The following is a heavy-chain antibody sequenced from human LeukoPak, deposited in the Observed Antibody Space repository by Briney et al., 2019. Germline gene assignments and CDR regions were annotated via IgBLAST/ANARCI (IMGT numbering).Heavy chain of an antibody. CDR2: ISSSSSYI. J-gene: IGHJ6*04. D-gene: IGHD3-10*02. V-gene: IGHV3-21*01. Sequence: LGGSLRLSCAASGFTFSSYEMNWVRQAPGKGLEWVSSISSSSSYIYYADSVKGRFTISRDNAKNSLYLQMNSLRAEDTAVYYCAELGITMIGGVWGKGTTVTISS. CDR3: AELGITMIGGV. CDR1: GFTFSSYE.